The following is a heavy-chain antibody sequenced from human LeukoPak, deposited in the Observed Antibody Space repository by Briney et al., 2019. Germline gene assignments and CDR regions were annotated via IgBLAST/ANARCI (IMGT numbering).Heavy chain of an antibody. J-gene: IGHJ4*02. CDR3: ARRDDSSGYYGIFDY. Sequence: SQTLSLTCTVSGGSISSGGYYWSWIRQHPGKGLEWIGYIYYSGSTYYNPSLKSRVTISVDTSKNQFSLKLSSVTAADTAVYYCARRDDSSGYYGIFDYWGQGTLVTVSS. V-gene: IGHV4-31*03. D-gene: IGHD3-22*01. CDR2: IYYSGST. CDR1: GGSISSGGYY.